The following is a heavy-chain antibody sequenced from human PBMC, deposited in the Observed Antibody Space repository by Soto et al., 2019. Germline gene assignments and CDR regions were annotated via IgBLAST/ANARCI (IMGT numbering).Heavy chain of an antibody. CDR3: ARGRSIAARRSSLYYYYMDV. CDR1: GGSFSGYY. J-gene: IGHJ6*03. V-gene: IGHV4-34*01. D-gene: IGHD6-6*01. CDR2: INHSGST. Sequence: TSETLSLTCAVYGGSFSGYYWSWIRQPPGKGLEWIGEINHSGSTNYNPSLKSRVTISVDTSKNQFSLKLSSVTAADTAVYYCARGRSIAARRSSLYYYYMDVWGKGTTVTVSS.